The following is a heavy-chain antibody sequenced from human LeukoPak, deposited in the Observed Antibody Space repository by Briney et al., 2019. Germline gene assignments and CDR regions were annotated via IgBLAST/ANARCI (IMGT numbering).Heavy chain of an antibody. D-gene: IGHD3-10*01. CDR2: IYYSGST. CDR3: ARAIASSGSRLFDY. J-gene: IGHJ4*02. Sequence: KPSETLSLTCTVSGGSISSYYWSWIRQPPGKGLEWIGYIYYSGSTKYNPSLRSRVTISVDTSKNQFSLKLTSVTAADTAVYYCARAIASSGSRLFDYWGQGTLVTVSS. V-gene: IGHV4-59*08. CDR1: GGSISSYY.